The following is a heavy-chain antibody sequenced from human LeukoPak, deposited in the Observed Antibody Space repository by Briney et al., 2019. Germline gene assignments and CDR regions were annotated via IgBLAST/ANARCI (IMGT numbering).Heavy chain of an antibody. CDR1: GYTFSSYY. Sequence: ASVKVSCKASGYTFSSYYVHWVRQAPGQGLEWMGMIIPSDGFTSYAQKLQGRVTMTTDTSTSTAYMELRSLRSDDTAVYYCARAGYSYGPFDYWGQGTLVTVSS. CDR3: ARAGYSYGPFDY. J-gene: IGHJ4*02. D-gene: IGHD5-18*01. CDR2: IIPSDGFT. V-gene: IGHV1-46*01.